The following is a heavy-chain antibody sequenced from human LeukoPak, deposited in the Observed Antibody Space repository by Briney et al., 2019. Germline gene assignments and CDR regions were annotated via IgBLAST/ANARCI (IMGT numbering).Heavy chain of an antibody. J-gene: IGHJ5*02. Sequence: PGGSLRLSCAASGFTFSSYWMSWVRQAPGKGLEWVANIKQDGSEKYYVDSVKGRFTISRDNAKNSLYLQMNSLRAEDTAVYYCAREGVVVVAATFWFDPWGQGTLVTVSS. CDR1: GFTFSSYW. D-gene: IGHD2-15*01. CDR3: AREGVVVVAATFWFDP. CDR2: IKQDGSEK. V-gene: IGHV3-7*01.